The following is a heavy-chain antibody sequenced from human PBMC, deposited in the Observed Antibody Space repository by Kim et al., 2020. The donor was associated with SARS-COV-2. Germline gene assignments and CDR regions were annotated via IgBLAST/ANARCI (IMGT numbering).Heavy chain of an antibody. V-gene: IGHV1-8*01. J-gene: IGHJ4*02. D-gene: IGHD5-12*01. CDR3: TRGGNSGLGDC. CDR1: GYTFTSYD. CDR2: MNPNSGNT. Sequence: ASVKVSCKASGYTFTSYDINWVRQDTGQGLEWMGWMNPNSGNTGYAQKFQGRVTMTRNTSISTAYMELSSLTSEDTALYYCTRGGNSGLGDCWGQGTLVTVSS.